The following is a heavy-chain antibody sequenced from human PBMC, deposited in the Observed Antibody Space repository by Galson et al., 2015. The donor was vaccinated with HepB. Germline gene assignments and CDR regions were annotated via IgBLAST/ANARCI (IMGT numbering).Heavy chain of an antibody. Sequence: ETLSLTCTVSGGSISSSSYYWGWIRQPPGKGLEWIGSIYYSGSTYYNPSLKSRVTISVDTSKNQFSLKLSSVTAADTAVYYCARVNSSGWSYYYYGMDVWGQGTTVTVSS. CDR2: IYYSGST. CDR3: ARVNSSGWSYYYYGMDV. J-gene: IGHJ6*02. V-gene: IGHV4-39*07. CDR1: GGSISSSSYY. D-gene: IGHD6-19*01.